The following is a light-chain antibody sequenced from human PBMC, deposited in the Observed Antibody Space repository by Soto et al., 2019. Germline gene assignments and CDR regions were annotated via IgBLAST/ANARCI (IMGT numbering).Light chain of an antibody. Sequence: DIQMTQSPSTLSASGGYRVTITCRASQSISSWLAWYQQKPGKAPKLLIHDVSSLQSGVPSRFSGSGSGTEFTLTISSLQPDDFATYYCQQYNSYSFGQGTKVDIK. CDR2: DVS. J-gene: IGKJ1*01. V-gene: IGKV1-5*01. CDR3: QQYNSYS. CDR1: QSISSW.